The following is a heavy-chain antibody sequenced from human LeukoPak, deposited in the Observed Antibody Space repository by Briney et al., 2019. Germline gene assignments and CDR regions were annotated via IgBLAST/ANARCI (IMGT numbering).Heavy chain of an antibody. CDR3: ARGVWGHDAFDI. CDR1: GGSISSYY. J-gene: IGHJ3*02. D-gene: IGHD7-27*01. CDR2: IYYSGCT. V-gene: IGHV4-59*01. Sequence: ETLSLTCTVSGGSISSYYWSWIRQPPGKGLEWIGYIYYSGCTNYNPSLKSRVTISVDTSKNQFSLKQSSVTAADTAVYYCARGVWGHDAFDIWGQGTMVTVSS.